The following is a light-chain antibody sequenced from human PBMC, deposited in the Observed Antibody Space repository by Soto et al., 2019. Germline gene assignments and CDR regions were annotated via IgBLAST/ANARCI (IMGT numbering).Light chain of an antibody. CDR3: SSYASTGQGV. CDR1: SSDVGGYNY. CDR2: GVR. Sequence: QSALTQPASVSGSPGQSISISCTGTSSDVGGYNYVSWYQQHPGKAPRLIIYGVRNRPSGVSNRFSGFKSDNTASLVISGLQAEDEADYYCSSYASTGQGVFGGGTQLTVL. V-gene: IGLV2-14*01. J-gene: IGLJ3*02.